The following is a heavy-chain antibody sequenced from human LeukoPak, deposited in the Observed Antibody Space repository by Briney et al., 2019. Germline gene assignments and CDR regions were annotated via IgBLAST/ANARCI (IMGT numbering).Heavy chain of an antibody. CDR2: IYPGDSDT. CDR1: GYTFTKYW. V-gene: IGHV5-51*01. J-gene: IGHJ4*02. Sequence: GESLKISCKGSGYTFTKYWIGWVRQTPGKGLECMGIIYPGDSDTRYSPSFQGQVTISADKSISTAYLQWSSLKASDTAMYYCARRDMATNTPFDYWGQGTLATVSS. D-gene: IGHD5-24*01. CDR3: ARRDMATNTPFDY.